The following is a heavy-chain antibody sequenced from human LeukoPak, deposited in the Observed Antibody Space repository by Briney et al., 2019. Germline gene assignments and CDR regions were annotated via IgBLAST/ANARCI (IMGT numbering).Heavy chain of an antibody. CDR3: ARDSKGGTTGD. J-gene: IGHJ4*02. CDR2: IYSGGST. D-gene: IGHD1-1*01. CDR1: GFTFSSYG. V-gene: IGHV3-53*01. Sequence: GGSLRLSCAASGFTFSSYGMSWVRQAPGKGLEWVSVIYSGGSTYYADSVKGRFTISRDNSKNTLYLQMDSLRAEDTAVYYCARDSKGGTTGDWGQGTLVTVSS.